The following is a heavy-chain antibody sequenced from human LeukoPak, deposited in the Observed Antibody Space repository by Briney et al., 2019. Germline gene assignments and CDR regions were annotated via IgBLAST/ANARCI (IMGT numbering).Heavy chain of an antibody. J-gene: IGHJ5*02. Sequence: PSETLSLTCTVSGGSISSYYRSWIRQPPGKGLEWIGYIYYSGSTNYNPSLKSRVTISVDTSKNQFSLKLSSVTAADTAVYYCAREESGGSYFVWFDPWGQGTLVTVSS. V-gene: IGHV4-59*01. CDR1: GGSISSYY. D-gene: IGHD1-26*01. CDR3: AREESGGSYFVWFDP. CDR2: IYYSGST.